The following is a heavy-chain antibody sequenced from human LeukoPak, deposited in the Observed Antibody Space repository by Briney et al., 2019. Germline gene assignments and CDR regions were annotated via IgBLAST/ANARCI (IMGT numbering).Heavy chain of an antibody. D-gene: IGHD1-26*01. CDR2: IYYSGST. CDR1: GGSISSSSYY. Sequence: SETLSLTCTVSGGSISSSSYYWGWIRQPPGKGLEWIGSIYYSGSTYYNPSLKSRVTISVDTSKNQFSLKLSSVTAADTAVYYCARVQRWELLSAAYYFNYWGQGTLVTVSS. CDR3: ARVQRWELLSAAYYFNY. V-gene: IGHV4-39*01. J-gene: IGHJ4*02.